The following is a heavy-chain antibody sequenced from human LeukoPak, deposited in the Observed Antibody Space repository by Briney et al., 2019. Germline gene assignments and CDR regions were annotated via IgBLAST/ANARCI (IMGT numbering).Heavy chain of an antibody. D-gene: IGHD3-10*01. V-gene: IGHV7-4-1*02. CDR1: GYTFTRYA. Sequence: GASVKVSCKASGYTFTRYAMNWVRQAPGQGLEWMGWINTNTGNPTYAQGFTGRFVFSLDTSVSTAYLQISSLKAEDTAVYYCATPLWFGESPTSFFDYWGQGTLVTVSS. CDR3: ATPLWFGESPTSFFDY. J-gene: IGHJ4*02. CDR2: INTNTGNP.